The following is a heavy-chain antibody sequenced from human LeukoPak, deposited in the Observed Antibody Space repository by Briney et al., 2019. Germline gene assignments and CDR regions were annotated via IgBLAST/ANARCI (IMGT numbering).Heavy chain of an antibody. J-gene: IGHJ5*02. D-gene: IGHD4-23*01. CDR1: GGSISSYY. CDR2: IYYSGST. V-gene: IGHV4-59*01. CDR3: ARDWDDYGGNDPWFDP. Sequence: PSETLSLTCTVSGGSISSYYWSWIRQPPGKGLEWIGYIYYSGSTNYNPSLKSRVTISVDTSKNQFSLKLSSMTAADTAVYYCARDWDDYGGNDPWFDPWGQGTLVTVSS.